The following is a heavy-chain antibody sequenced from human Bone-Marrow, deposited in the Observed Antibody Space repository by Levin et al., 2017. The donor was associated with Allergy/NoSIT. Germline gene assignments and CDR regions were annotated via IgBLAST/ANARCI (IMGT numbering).Heavy chain of an antibody. D-gene: IGHD2-2*01. V-gene: IGHV3-74*01. CDR2: VISDGSIT. CDR1: GFTFSNYY. J-gene: IGHJ4*02. CDR3: ARGGCTSTSCLDN. Sequence: GGSLRLSCTASGFTFSNYYMHWVRQAPGKGLVWVSRVISDGSITDYADSVKGRFTISRDNARNTLYLQMNSLRAEDTAVYYCARGGCTSTSCLDNWGQGILVTVSS.